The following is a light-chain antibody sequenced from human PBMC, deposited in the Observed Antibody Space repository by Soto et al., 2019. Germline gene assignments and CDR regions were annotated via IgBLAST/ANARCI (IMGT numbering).Light chain of an antibody. V-gene: IGKV3D-15*01. CDR3: QQYHNWPIT. Sequence: EIVRTQSPATLSVSPGERATLSCRASQSVSSNLAWYQKKPGQDPRLLIYDASNRATGIPARFSGSGSGTDFNLTISGLQSEDFAVYSCQQYHNWPITFGQGTRVEIK. J-gene: IGKJ5*01. CDR1: QSVSSN. CDR2: DAS.